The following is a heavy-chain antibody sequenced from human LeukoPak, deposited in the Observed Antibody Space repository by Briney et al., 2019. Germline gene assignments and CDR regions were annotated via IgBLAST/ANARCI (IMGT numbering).Heavy chain of an antibody. V-gene: IGHV4-4*09. Sequence: SETLSLTCTVSGGSISSYYWSWIRQPPGKGLEWIGYIYTSGSTNYNPSLKSRVTISVDTSKNQCSLKLSSVTAADTAVYYCARQDILTGYFISGWAFDIWGQGTMVTVSS. CDR1: GGSISSYY. CDR2: IYTSGST. J-gene: IGHJ3*02. D-gene: IGHD3-9*01. CDR3: ARQDILTGYFISGWAFDI.